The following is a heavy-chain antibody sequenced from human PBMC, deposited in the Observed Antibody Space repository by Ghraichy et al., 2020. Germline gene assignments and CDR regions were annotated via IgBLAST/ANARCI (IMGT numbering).Heavy chain of an antibody. CDR2: IISRTDGGTT. V-gene: IGHV3-15*07. J-gene: IGHJ3*02. CDR3: TTGFLNSNDAFDI. Sequence: GALRLSCAASGFTFNKAWMNWVRQAPGKGLEWVGRIISRTDGGTTDYAAPVKGRFTISRDDSKNTLYLQMNSLKTEDTAVYYCTTGFLNSNDAFDIWGQGTMVTVSS. CDR1: GFTFNKAW. D-gene: IGHD2/OR15-2a*01.